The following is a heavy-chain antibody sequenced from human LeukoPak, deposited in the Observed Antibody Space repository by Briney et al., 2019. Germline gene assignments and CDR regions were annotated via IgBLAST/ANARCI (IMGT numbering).Heavy chain of an antibody. V-gene: IGHV3-23*01. CDR3: TKEYDRANRCAQWGFDS. Sequence: PGGSLRLSCAASGFTSSTSAISQVRQAPGKGLEWVSGISGSSSHTEYADSVQGRFFISRDNSRNTLYLQMNSLRAEDTALYYCTKEYDRANRCAQWGFDSWGQGTLVTVSS. D-gene: IGHD6-19*01. CDR2: ISGSSSHT. CDR1: GFTSSTSA. J-gene: IGHJ4*02.